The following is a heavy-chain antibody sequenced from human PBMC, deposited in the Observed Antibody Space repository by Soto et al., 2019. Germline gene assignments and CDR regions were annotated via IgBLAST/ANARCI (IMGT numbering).Heavy chain of an antibody. CDR1: GDSLTNNHW. D-gene: IGHD2-15*01. Sequence: QLQLRESGPRLVQPSGTLSLTCDVSGDSLTNNHWWSWVRQAPGKGLEWIGEIWHTGRPNYNPSLKSRVAISIDKSKNQFSLKLSSVTAADTAVYYCVRDSRTGCSSINCYMHWGQGTLVTVSS. J-gene: IGHJ4*02. CDR2: IWHTGRP. CDR3: VRDSRTGCSSINCYMH. V-gene: IGHV4-4*02.